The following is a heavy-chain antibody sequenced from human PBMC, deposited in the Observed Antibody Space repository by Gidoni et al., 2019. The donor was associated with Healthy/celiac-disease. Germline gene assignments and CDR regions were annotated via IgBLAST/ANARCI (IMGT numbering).Heavy chain of an antibody. D-gene: IGHD3-10*01. J-gene: IGHJ4*02. CDR2: SNASSGST. Sequence: QVQLVQSGAEVKKPGASVKVSCKASGYTFTSYYMHWVRQAPGQVLAWRGISNASSGSTSYAQKFQGRVTMTRDTSTSTVYMELSSLRSEDTAVYYCARGPDGDFDYWGQGTLVTVSS. V-gene: IGHV1-46*01. CDR3: ARGPDGDFDY. CDR1: GYTFTSYY.